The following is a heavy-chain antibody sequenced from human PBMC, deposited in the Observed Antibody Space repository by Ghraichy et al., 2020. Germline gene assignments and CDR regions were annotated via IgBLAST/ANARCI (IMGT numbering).Heavy chain of an antibody. CDR2: IKQDGSEK. V-gene: IGHV3-7*01. CDR1: GFTFSSYW. Sequence: GGSLRLSCAASGFTFSSYWMSWVRQAPGKGLEWVANIKQDGSEKYYVDSVKGRFTISRDNAKNSLYLQMNSLRAEDTAVYYCARDGMLYYYYYGMDVWGQGTTVTVSS. J-gene: IGHJ6*02. D-gene: IGHD2-8*01. CDR3: ARDGMLYYYYYGMDV.